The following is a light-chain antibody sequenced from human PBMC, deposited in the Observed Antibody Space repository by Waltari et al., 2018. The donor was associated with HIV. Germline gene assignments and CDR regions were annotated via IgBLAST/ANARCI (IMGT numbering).Light chain of an antibody. V-gene: IGLV1-36*01. CDR3: AAWDDGLNGVI. CDR1: DSNIGSHA. CDR2: NDD. Sequence: QSVLTQSPSVSEVPGQSVTISCSGSDSNIGSHAVTWYQQVPGKPPRLLVYNDDLILSGVSDRLSASKSGTSASLAINDLQSEHESHYYCAAWDDGLNGVIFGGGTKVTVL. J-gene: IGLJ2*01.